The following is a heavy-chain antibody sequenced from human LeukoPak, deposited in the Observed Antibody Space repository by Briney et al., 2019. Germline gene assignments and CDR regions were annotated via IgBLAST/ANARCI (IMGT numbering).Heavy chain of an antibody. CDR1: GFTLSSYA. J-gene: IGHJ6*03. CDR2: ISGSGGST. D-gene: IGHD6-13*01. CDR3: AKMASRGIAATYYMDV. Sequence: GGSLRLSCAAAGFTLSSYAMSRVSQAPGKGREWVTAISGSGGSTYYADSVKGRFTISRDNSKNTQYLQMNSLRAEDTAVYYCAKMASRGIAATYYMDVWGKGTTVTVSS. V-gene: IGHV3-23*01.